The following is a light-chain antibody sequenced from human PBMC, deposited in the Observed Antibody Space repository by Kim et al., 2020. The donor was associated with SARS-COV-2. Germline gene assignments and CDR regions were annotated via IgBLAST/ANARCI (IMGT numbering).Light chain of an antibody. J-gene: IGLJ2*01. V-gene: IGLV3-1*01. Sequence: VSTGQTASSTCAGDKLGDKYACWYQQKPGQAPVLVIYQDSKRPSGITERFSGSNSGNTATLTISGTQAMDEADYYCQAWDSSHVVFGGGTQLTVL. CDR2: QDS. CDR1: KLGDKY. CDR3: QAWDSSHVV.